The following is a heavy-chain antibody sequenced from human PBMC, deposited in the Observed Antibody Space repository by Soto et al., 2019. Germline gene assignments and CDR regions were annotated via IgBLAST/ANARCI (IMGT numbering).Heavy chain of an antibody. CDR2: INSGGSST. Sequence: GGSLRLSCAVSGFTFGSYWMDWVRQTPGKGLVWVSRINSGGSSTRYADSVKGRFTISRDNAKNTLYLQMNSLRVEDTAVYYCARKYCSGGSCTDLDSWGQGTLVTVSS. D-gene: IGHD2-15*01. CDR1: GFTFGSYW. J-gene: IGHJ4*02. CDR3: ARKYCSGGSCTDLDS. V-gene: IGHV3-74*01.